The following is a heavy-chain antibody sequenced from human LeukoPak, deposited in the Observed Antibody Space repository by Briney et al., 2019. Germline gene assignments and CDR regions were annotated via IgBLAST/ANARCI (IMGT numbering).Heavy chain of an antibody. Sequence: AGGSLRLSCAASGFTFSTYSINWVRQAPGKGLEWVSYIRSRDRTIYYADSVKGRFTISTDNAENSLYLQMNSLRTEDTAVYYCARDHLSSGSSPDYYYYYYMDVWAKGPRSPSP. J-gene: IGHJ6*03. V-gene: IGHV3-48*01. CDR2: IRSRDRTI. CDR3: ARDHLSSGSSPDYYYYYYMDV. CDR1: GFTFSTYS. D-gene: IGHD6-19*01.